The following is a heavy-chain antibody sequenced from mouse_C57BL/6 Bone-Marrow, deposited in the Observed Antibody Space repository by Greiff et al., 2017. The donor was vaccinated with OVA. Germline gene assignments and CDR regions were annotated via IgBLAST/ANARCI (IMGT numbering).Heavy chain of an antibody. V-gene: IGHV5-6*02. D-gene: IGHD2-5*01. J-gene: IGHJ3*01. CDR2: ISSGGSYT. Sequence: DVKLVESGGDLVKPGGSLKLSCAASGFTFSSYGMSWVRQTPDKRLEWVATISSGGSYTYYPDSVKGRFTISRDNAKNTLYLQMSSLKSEDTAMYYCARLYSNYVGWFAYWGQGTLVTVSA. CDR1: GFTFSSYG. CDR3: ARLYSNYVGWFAY.